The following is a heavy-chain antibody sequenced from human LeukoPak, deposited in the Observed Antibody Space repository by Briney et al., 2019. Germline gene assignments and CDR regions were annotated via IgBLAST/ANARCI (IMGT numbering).Heavy chain of an antibody. Sequence: ASVKVSCKASGYTFTSYDIIWVRQASGQGLEWMGWMNPNSGHTGYAQKFQGRVTMTRTTSISTAYMELTSLTSEASAVYYCARSIVGVRKRNDYWGQGTLVTVSS. J-gene: IGHJ4*02. CDR3: ARSIVGVRKRNDY. D-gene: IGHD1-26*01. CDR2: MNPNSGHT. V-gene: IGHV1-8*01. CDR1: GYTFTSYD.